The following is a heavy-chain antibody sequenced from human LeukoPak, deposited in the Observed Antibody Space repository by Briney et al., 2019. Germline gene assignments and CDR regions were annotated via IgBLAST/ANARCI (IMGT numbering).Heavy chain of an antibody. CDR3: ARTMVRGVRYMDY. CDR2: IIPILGIA. D-gene: IGHD3-10*01. V-gene: IGHV1-69*04. CDR1: GGTFSSYA. J-gene: IGHJ4*02. Sequence: ASVKVSCKASGGTFSSYAISWVRQAPGQGLERMGRIIPILGIANYAQKFQGRVTITADKSTSTAYMELSSLRSEDTAVYYCARTMVRGVRYMDYWGQGTLVTVST.